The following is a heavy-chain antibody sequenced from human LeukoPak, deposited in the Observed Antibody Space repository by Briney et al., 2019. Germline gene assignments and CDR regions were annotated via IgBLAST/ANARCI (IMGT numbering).Heavy chain of an antibody. CDR2: ISSSSSTI. D-gene: IGHD1-26*01. Sequence: GGSLRLSCAASGFTFSSYSMDWVRQAPGKGLEWVSYISSSSSTIYYADSVKGRFTISRDNAKNSLYLQMNSLRAEDTAVYYCARDGGATPFDYWGQGTLVTVSS. J-gene: IGHJ4*02. CDR3: ARDGGATPFDY. CDR1: GFTFSSYS. V-gene: IGHV3-48*01.